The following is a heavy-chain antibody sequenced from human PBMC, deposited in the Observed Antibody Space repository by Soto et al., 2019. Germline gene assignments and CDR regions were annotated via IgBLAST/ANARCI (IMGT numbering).Heavy chain of an antibody. J-gene: IGHJ6*03. Sequence: QVQLQQWGAGLLKPSETLSLTCAVYGGSFSGYYWSWIRQPPGKGLEWIGEINHSGSTNYNPPLKSLDTISVDTSKNQFSLKLSFVTAAAAAVYYWARRKDSGALLYYYSCMEVWGKGTTVTVSS. CDR3: ARRKDSGALLYYYSCMEV. CDR1: GGSFSGYY. CDR2: INHSGST. D-gene: IGHD6-25*01. V-gene: IGHV4-34*01.